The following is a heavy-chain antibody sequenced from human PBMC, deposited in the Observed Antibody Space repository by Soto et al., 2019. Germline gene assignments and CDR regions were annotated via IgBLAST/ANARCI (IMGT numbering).Heavy chain of an antibody. CDR1: GFTFSDYY. CDR2: ISSSGSTI. D-gene: IGHD3-9*01. J-gene: IGHJ4*02. V-gene: IGHV3-11*04. Sequence: GGSLRLSCAASGFTFSDYYMSWIRQAPGKGLEWVSYISSSGSTIYYADSVKGRFTISRDNAKNSLYLQMNSLRAEDTVVYYCARVLLSYTTYYDILTGYYTGFDYWGQGTLVTVSS. CDR3: ARVLLSYTTYYDILTGYYTGFDY.